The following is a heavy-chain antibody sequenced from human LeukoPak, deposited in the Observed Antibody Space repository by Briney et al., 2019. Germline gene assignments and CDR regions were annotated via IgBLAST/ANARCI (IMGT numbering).Heavy chain of an antibody. CDR3: ARDLRSRDSSGGAFDI. V-gene: IGHV3-11*04. CDR1: GFTFSDYY. Sequence: GGSLRLSCAASGFTFSDYYMSWIRQAPGKGLEWVSYISSSGSTIYYADSVKGRFTISRDNSKNTLYLQMNSLRAEDTAVYYCARDLRSRDSSGGAFDIWGQGTMVTVSS. CDR2: ISSSGSTI. D-gene: IGHD3-22*01. J-gene: IGHJ3*02.